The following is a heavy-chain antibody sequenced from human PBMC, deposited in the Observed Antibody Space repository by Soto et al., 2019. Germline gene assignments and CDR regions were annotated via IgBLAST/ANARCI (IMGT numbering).Heavy chain of an antibody. J-gene: IGHJ4*02. V-gene: IGHV1-18*01. D-gene: IGHD6-19*01. Sequence: QVQLVQSGAEVKKPGASVKVSCRASGYAFISYGFSWVRQAPGQGLEWMGWINSFNGNTNFAQKFQGRVTLTTDTSTNTADMGLRSLRSGDTAVYYCARDLSSSGWYSFDYWGQGTLVTVSS. CDR2: INSFNGNT. CDR1: GYAFISYG. CDR3: ARDLSSSGWYSFDY.